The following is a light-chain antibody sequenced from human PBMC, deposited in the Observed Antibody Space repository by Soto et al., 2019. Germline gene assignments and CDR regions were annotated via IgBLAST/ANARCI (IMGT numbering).Light chain of an antibody. Sequence: EIVMTQSPATLSVSPGERATLSCRASQSLYSNLAWYQQKPGQSPRLLIYATSTRATGIPARFSGSGSGTAFTLTISSLQSEDFALYYCQQYSKWPLTFGGGTKVEIK. J-gene: IGKJ4*01. CDR3: QQYSKWPLT. CDR2: ATS. CDR1: QSLYSN. V-gene: IGKV3-15*01.